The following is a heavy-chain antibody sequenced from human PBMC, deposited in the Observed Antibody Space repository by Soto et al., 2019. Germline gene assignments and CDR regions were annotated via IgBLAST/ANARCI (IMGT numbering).Heavy chain of an antibody. D-gene: IGHD3-10*01. Sequence: GGSLRLSCSASGFTFSTYSMTWVRQAPGKGLEWVSRINNVGISTNYADSVKGRFTISRDNAKNTLYLQMNSLRVEDTAVYYCASPDYYGSGNYYNYWGQGTLVTVSS. CDR3: ASPDYYGSGNYYNY. CDR1: GFTFSTYS. J-gene: IGHJ4*02. CDR2: INNVGIST. V-gene: IGHV3-74*01.